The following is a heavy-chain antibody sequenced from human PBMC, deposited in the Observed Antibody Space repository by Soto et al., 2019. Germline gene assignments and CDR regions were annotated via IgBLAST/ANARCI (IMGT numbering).Heavy chain of an antibody. D-gene: IGHD3-9*01. CDR2: IIPIFGTA. Sequence: SVKVSCKASGGTFSSYAISWVRQAPGQGLEWMGGIIPIFGTANYAQKFQGRVTITADESTSTAYMELSSLRSEDTAVYYCVIPLIDYDILTGYSGYYGMDVWGQGTTVTVSS. J-gene: IGHJ6*02. V-gene: IGHV1-69*13. CDR1: GGTFSSYA. CDR3: VIPLIDYDILTGYSGYYGMDV.